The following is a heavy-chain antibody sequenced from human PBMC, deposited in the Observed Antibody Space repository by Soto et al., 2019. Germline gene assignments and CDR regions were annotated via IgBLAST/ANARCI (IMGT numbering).Heavy chain of an antibody. Sequence: SQTLSLTCAISGDSVSRTSAAWSWIRQSPSRGLEWLGRTYYRPKWYNDYAVSVKSRITINADASKNQVSLQLNSVTPEDTAVYYCARDLSASSRYDKWFDPWGQGTLVTV. D-gene: IGHD3-22*01. CDR2: TYYRPKWYN. CDR3: ARDLSASSRYDKWFDP. V-gene: IGHV6-1*01. CDR1: GDSVSRTSAA. J-gene: IGHJ5*02.